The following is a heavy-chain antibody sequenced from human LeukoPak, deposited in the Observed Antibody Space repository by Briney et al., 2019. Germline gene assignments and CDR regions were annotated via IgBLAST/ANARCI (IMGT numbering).Heavy chain of an antibody. J-gene: IGHJ4*02. CDR2: INPNNGGT. V-gene: IGHV1-2*02. Sequence: ASVKVSCMTSGYTFTAYYTLWVRQAPGQGAEWMGCINPNNGGTNDAQKFQGRVTMTRDTSISAAYMELSRLRSDDTAVYYCARVGGFGELSWGQGTLVTVSS. CDR1: GYTFTAYY. CDR3: ARVGGFGELS. D-gene: IGHD3-10*01.